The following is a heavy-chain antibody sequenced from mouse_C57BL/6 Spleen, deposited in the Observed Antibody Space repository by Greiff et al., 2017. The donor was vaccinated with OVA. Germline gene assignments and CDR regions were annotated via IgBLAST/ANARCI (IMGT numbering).Heavy chain of an antibody. CDR3: ARPLYYDYGDYAMDY. V-gene: IGHV1-72*01. J-gene: IGHJ4*01. CDR2: IDPNSGGT. D-gene: IGHD2-4*01. CDR1: GYTFTSYW. Sequence: QVQLQQSGAELVKPGASVKLSCKASGYTFTSYWMHWVKQRPGRGLEWIGRIDPNSGGTKYNEKFKSKATLTVDKPSSTAYMQLSSLTSEDSAVYYCARPLYYDYGDYAMDYWGQGTSVTVSS.